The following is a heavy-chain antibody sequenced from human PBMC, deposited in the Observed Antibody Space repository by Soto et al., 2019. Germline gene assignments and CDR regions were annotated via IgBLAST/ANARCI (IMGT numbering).Heavy chain of an antibody. V-gene: IGHV3-23*01. D-gene: IGHD2-15*01. CDR1: GFSFSNYA. Sequence: EVHLLESGGNLVQPGGSLRVSCVASGFSFSNYAMSWVRQAPGKGLEWVSRIRGSGAETHYADSVKGRFTISRDNSKNTAYLEMRSLNVGDTAVYYCARSEVAEGVVWFDTWGRGTLVTVSS. J-gene: IGHJ5*02. CDR3: ARSEVAEGVVWFDT. CDR2: IRGSGAET.